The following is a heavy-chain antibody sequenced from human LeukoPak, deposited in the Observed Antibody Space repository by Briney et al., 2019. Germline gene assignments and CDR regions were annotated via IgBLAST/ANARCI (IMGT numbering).Heavy chain of an antibody. Sequence: ASVKVSCKTSGYTFTGYYIHWVRQAPGQGLEWMGWSNPNNGGTNYAQRVQGRVTMTRDTSLRTVYMELTRLRSDDTAVYYCAVGGVDYYFDYWGQGTRVTVSS. V-gene: IGHV1-2*02. CDR1: GYTFTGYY. D-gene: IGHD3-10*01. J-gene: IGHJ4*02. CDR3: AVGGVDYYFDY. CDR2: SNPNNGGT.